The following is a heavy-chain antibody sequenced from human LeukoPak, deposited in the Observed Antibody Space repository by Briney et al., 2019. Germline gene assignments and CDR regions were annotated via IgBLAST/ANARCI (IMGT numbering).Heavy chain of an antibody. CDR3: ARYPMDV. J-gene: IGHJ6*02. Sequence: GGSLRLSCAASGFTVSSNYMSWVRQAPGKGLEWVANIKQDGSEKYYVDSVKGRFSISRDNAKKSVYLQVNSLRDEDTAVYYCARYPMDVWGQGTTVTVSS. CDR1: GFTVSSNY. V-gene: IGHV3-7*01. CDR2: IKQDGSEK.